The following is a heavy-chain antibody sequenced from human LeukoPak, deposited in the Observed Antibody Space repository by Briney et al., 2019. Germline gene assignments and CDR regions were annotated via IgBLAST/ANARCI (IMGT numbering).Heavy chain of an antibody. J-gene: IGHJ3*02. CDR3: ARDIHSVAFDI. CDR1: GFTFSNYA. CDR2: ISFDGSEK. V-gene: IGHV3-30*04. Sequence: GGSLRLSCAAAGFTFSNYAMHWVRQAPGKGLEWVAVISFDGSEKYFADSVKGRFTISRDNSRNTLYLQMNSLRAEDTAVYYCARDIHSVAFDIWGQGTMVTVSS.